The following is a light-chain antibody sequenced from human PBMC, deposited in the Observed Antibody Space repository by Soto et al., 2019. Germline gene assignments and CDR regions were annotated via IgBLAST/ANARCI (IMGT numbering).Light chain of an antibody. J-gene: IGKJ2*01. V-gene: IGKV3-11*01. CDR1: ESVRHY. CDR3: QHRDNWSYI. CDR2: DAS. Sequence: IVLTQSPATLSLSPGERATLSCRSSESVRHYVAWYQQKPGQAPRLPLYDASTRATGIPARFSGSGSGTDYAPNTGILEADDFAIYYCQHRDNWSYIFGQGTKLEIK.